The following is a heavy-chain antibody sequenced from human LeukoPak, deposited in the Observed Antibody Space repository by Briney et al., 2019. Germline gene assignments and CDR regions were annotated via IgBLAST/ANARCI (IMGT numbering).Heavy chain of an antibody. D-gene: IGHD3-22*01. CDR1: GYTFTSYY. CDR2: INPSGGST. Sequence: GASVKVSCKASGYTFTSYYMHWVRQAPGQGLEWMGIINPSGGSTSYAQKFQGRVTMTRDMSTSTVYMELSSLRSEDTAVYYCARRDSSGYPDYWGQGTLVTVSS. V-gene: IGHV1-46*01. J-gene: IGHJ4*02. CDR3: ARRDSSGYPDY.